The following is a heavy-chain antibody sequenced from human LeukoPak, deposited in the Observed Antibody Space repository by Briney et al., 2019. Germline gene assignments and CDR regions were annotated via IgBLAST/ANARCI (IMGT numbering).Heavy chain of an antibody. D-gene: IGHD4/OR15-4a*01. J-gene: IGHJ6*02. CDR2: ISYDGPNK. V-gene: IGHV3-30*03. Sequence: TAGSLRLSCAASGFTFSSYGMHWVRQAPGKGLEWVAVISYDGPNKYYADSVKGRFTISRDDSKSTLYLQMNSLRAEDTAVYYCARDLTYGMDVWGQGTTVTVSS. CDR1: GFTFSSYG. CDR3: ARDLTYGMDV.